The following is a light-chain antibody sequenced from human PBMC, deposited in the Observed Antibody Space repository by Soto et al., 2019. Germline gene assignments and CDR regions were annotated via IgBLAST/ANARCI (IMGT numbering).Light chain of an antibody. V-gene: IGKV1-39*01. J-gene: IGKJ4*01. Sequence: DIQMTQSPSSLSASVGDRVTIPCRASQSISSYLNWYQQKPGKAPKLLIYAASSLQSGVPSRFSGSGSGTDFTLTISSLQPEDFATYYCQQSYSTPPYTVGGGTKVEIK. CDR1: QSISSY. CDR2: AAS. CDR3: QQSYSTPPYT.